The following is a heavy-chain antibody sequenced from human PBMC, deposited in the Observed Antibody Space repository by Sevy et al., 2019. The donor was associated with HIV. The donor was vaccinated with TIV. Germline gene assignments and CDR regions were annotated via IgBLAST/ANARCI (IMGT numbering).Heavy chain of an antibody. V-gene: IGHV3-9*01. J-gene: IGHJ6*02. D-gene: IGHD3-9*01. CDR1: GLNLDNYA. CDR2: LSWKTGTI. CDR3: AKTILSYHYYNYGMVV. Sequence: GGSLRLSCVASGLNLDNYAIHWVRQAPGRGLEWVSGLSWKTGTIGFADSVKGRFTISRDNAKNSLYLQMNSLRPEDTALYYCAKTILSYHYYNYGMVVWGQRTTVTVSS.